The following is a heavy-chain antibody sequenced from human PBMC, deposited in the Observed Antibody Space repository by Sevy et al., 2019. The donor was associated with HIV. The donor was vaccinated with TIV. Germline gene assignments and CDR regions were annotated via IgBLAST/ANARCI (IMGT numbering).Heavy chain of an antibody. J-gene: IGHJ4*01. CDR1: GFTFNYYG. Sequence: GGSLRLSCAASGFTFNYYGVHWVRQAPGKGLEWVAFIGFDGSDKNYADSEKGRFTISRDNSQNTMYMQMNSLRPDDTAVYYCAKNTAAAGVGGFDYWGHGTLVTVSS. CDR3: AKNTAAAGVGGFDY. D-gene: IGHD6-13*01. V-gene: IGHV3-30*02. CDR2: IGFDGSDK.